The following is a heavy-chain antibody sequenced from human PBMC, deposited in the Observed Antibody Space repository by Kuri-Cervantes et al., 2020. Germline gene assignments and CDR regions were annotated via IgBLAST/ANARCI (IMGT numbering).Heavy chain of an antibody. CDR1: GYTFTSYY. CDR2: INPSGGST. CDR3: AKDKRGSRWLRFAHLFDY. Sequence: ASVKVSCKASGYTFTSYYMHWVRQAPGQGLEWMGIINPSGGSTSYAQKFQGRVTMTRDTSTSTVYMELSSLRSEDTAVYYCAKDKRGSRWLRFAHLFDYWGQGTLVTVSS. D-gene: IGHD5-12*01. V-gene: IGHV1-46*01. J-gene: IGHJ4*02.